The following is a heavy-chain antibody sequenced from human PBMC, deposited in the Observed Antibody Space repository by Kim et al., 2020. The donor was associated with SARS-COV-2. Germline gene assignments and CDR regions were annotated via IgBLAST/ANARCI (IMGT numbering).Heavy chain of an antibody. D-gene: IGHD4-17*01. V-gene: IGHV3-23*01. CDR3: AKELRGPHARYFDC. J-gene: IGHJ4*02. CDR1: GFTFGHYA. Sequence: GGSLRLSCAASGFTFGHYAMTWVRQAPGKGLEWVSAISGGGDYTYYAGSLKGRFTISRDNSKNTLYLEMNSLRAEDTALYYCAKELRGPHARYFDCWGQGTLVTVSA. CDR2: ISGGGDYT.